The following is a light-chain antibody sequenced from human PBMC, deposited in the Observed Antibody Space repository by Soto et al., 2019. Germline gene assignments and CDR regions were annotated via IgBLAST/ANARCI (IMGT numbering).Light chain of an antibody. CDR1: QSVTNRY. CDR3: HQYGSSPAWM. Sequence: EIVLTQSPGTLSLSPGERATLSCRASQSVTNRYSAWYQQKPGQAPRLLIYGASSRATGIPDRFSGSGSGTDFTLTITRLEPEDFAVYYCHQYGSSPAWMFGQGTRVEIK. CDR2: GAS. J-gene: IGKJ1*01. V-gene: IGKV3-20*01.